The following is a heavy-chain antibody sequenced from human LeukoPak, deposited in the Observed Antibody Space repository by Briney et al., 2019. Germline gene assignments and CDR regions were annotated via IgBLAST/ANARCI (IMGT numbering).Heavy chain of an antibody. CDR1: GFTFSSYA. D-gene: IGHD5-24*01. Sequence: GGSLRLSCAASGFTFSSYAMSWGRQGPGPGLEWVSAISGSGGNTYYADSVKGRFTISRDNSNNTLYLQMNSLRAEDTAVYYCAKDLQLPGYYYYYYMDVWGKGSTVTVSS. CDR3: AKDLQLPGYYYYYYMDV. J-gene: IGHJ6*03. CDR2: ISGSGGNT. V-gene: IGHV3-23*01.